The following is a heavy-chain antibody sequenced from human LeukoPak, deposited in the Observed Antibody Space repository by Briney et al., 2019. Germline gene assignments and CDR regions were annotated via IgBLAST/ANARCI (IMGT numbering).Heavy chain of an antibody. CDR1: GFTFSSYG. Sequence: PGGSLRLSCAASGFTFSSYGMHWVRQAPGKGLEWVAFIRYDGSNKYYADSVKGRFTISRDNSKNTLYLQMNSLRAEDTAVYYCAKDLRIAVAAHDYWGQGTLVTVSS. J-gene: IGHJ4*02. CDR2: IRYDGSNK. D-gene: IGHD6-19*01. CDR3: AKDLRIAVAAHDY. V-gene: IGHV3-30*02.